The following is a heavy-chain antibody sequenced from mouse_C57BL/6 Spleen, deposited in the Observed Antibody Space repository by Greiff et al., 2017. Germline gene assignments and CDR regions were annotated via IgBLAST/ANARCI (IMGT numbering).Heavy chain of an antibody. V-gene: IGHV1-69*01. CDR3: ARHEDDHYYAMDY. Sequence: QVQLQQPGAELVMPGASVKLSCKASGYTFTSYWMHWVKQRPGQGLEWIGEIDPSDSYTNYNQKFKGKSTLTVDKSSSTAYMQLSSLTSEDSAVYYCARHEDDHYYAMDYWGQGTSVTVSS. CDR1: GYTFTSYW. CDR2: IDPSDSYT. J-gene: IGHJ4*01.